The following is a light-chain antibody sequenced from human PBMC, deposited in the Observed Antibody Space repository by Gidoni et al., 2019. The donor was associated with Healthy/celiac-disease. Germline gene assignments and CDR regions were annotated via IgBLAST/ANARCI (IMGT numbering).Light chain of an antibody. Sequence: EIVLTQSPATLSLSPGERATLSCRASQSVSSYLAWYQQKPGQAPRLLIYDASNRATGIPARLSGSGYGTDFTLTISSLEPEDFAVYYCQQRSNWPPWTFGQGTKVEIK. CDR2: DAS. J-gene: IGKJ1*01. CDR3: QQRSNWPPWT. CDR1: QSVSSY. V-gene: IGKV3-11*01.